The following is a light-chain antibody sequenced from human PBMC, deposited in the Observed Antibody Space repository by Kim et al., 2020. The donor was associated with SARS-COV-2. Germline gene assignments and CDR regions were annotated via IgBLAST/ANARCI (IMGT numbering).Light chain of an antibody. CDR1: QSLLHSNGYNY. Sequence: ASISCRSSQSLLHSNGYNYLDWYLQKPGQSPQLLIYLGSNRASGVPDRFSGSGSGTDFTLKISRVEAEDVGVYFCMQALQTPRRTFGQGTKVDIK. CDR2: LGS. J-gene: IGKJ1*01. V-gene: IGKV2-28*01. CDR3: MQALQTPRRT.